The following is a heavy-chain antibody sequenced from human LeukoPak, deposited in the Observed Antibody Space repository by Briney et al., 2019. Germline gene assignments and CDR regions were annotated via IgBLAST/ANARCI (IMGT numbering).Heavy chain of an antibody. V-gene: IGHV3-23*01. J-gene: IGHJ4*02. Sequence: GSLRLSCAASGFTFSSYAMTWVRQAPGKGLEWVSVISGRGGSTYYADSVKGRFAISRDNSKNTLYLQMHSLRAEDTAVYYCAKDWYYYDSSGYYHTENYFDYWGQGTLVTVSS. D-gene: IGHD3-22*01. CDR3: AKDWYYYDSSGYYHTENYFDY. CDR1: GFTFSSYA. CDR2: ISGRGGST.